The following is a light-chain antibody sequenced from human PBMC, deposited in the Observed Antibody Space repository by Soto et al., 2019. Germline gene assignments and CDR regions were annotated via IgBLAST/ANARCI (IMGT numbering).Light chain of an antibody. J-gene: IGKJ1*01. CDR1: QSVSSK. V-gene: IGKV3-15*01. Sequence: EIVMTQSPATLSVSPGERATLSCSASQSVSSKLVWYQQKPGQAPRLLIYGASTRTTGIPASFSGSGSGTEFTLTISSLQSEDFAIYFCQQYNNWPPDRTFGQGTKVEIK. CDR3: QQYNNWPPDRT. CDR2: GAS.